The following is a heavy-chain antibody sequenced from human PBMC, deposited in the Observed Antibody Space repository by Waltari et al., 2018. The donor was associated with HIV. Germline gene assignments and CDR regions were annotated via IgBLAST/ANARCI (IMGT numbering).Heavy chain of an antibody. J-gene: IGHJ4*02. D-gene: IGHD2-2*01. Sequence: QMQLVQSGPEVKKPGTSVRVSCKTAGFSFSSSAVQWVRQARGQRPEWIGWITVGSGNTDYGQKFQGRVTITRDVSTNTAYMELSSLGFADTATYYCVSNTRWGQGTLLIVSS. V-gene: IGHV1-58*01. CDR3: VSNTR. CDR1: GFSFSSSA. CDR2: ITVGSGNT.